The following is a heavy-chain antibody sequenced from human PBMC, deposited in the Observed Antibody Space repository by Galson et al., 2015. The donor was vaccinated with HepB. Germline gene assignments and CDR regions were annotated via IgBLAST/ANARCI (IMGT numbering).Heavy chain of an antibody. CDR1: GFSVSTSGVG. J-gene: IGHJ4*02. D-gene: IGHD2-15*01. Sequence: PALVKPTQTLTLTCAFSGFSVSTSGVGVGWIRQPPGKALEWLALIYWDDDKRYSPSLKSRLTITKDTSKNQVVLTMTNMDPVDTATYYCARLYCSGGSCSYFFDYWGQGTLVTVSS. CDR3: ARLYCSGGSCSYFFDY. V-gene: IGHV2-5*02. CDR2: IYWDDDK.